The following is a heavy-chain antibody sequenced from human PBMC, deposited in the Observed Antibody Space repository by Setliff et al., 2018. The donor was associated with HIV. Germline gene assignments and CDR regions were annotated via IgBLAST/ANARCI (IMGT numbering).Heavy chain of an antibody. V-gene: IGHV4-39*07. D-gene: IGHD3-10*01. Sequence: PSETLSLTCTVSGGSISTATFYWNWIRQPPGKALEWLGIVYYSGNTYFSPSLKSRITISVDTSKNQFSLNLRSVTAADTAGYYCVREGVRRGLGSGSFRYRAYYFDQWGQGTLATVSS. CDR2: VYYSGNT. CDR1: GGSISTATFY. CDR3: VREGVRRGLGSGSFRYRAYYFDQ. J-gene: IGHJ4*02.